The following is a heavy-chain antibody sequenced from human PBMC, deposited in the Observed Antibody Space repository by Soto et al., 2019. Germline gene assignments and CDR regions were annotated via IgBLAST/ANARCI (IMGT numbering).Heavy chain of an antibody. CDR2: MSHDGNRK. CDR3: ARHALAARPFGSRGDY. CDR1: GFTFAHYA. D-gene: IGHD6-6*01. Sequence: GGSLRLSCAASGFTFAHYAMHWVRHSPGKGLEWVAFMSHDGNRKLYSDSVKGRFTISRDNSKSTLYLQMSRLRAEDTAMYYCARHALAARPFGSRGDYWGQGTLVTVSS. V-gene: IGHV3-30*03. J-gene: IGHJ4*02.